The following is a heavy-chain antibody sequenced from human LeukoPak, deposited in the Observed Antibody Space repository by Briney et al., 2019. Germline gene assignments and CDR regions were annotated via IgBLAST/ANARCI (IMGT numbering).Heavy chain of an antibody. CDR2: IPYDGSNK. Sequence: PGGSLRLSCAASGFTFSSYGMHWVRQAPGKGLEWVAVIPYDGSNKYYADSVKGRFTISRDNAKNSLYLQMNSLRADDTAVYYCARFAAGGSYYYYMDVWGKGTTVTVSS. CDR3: ARFAAGGSYYYYMDV. CDR1: GFTFSSYG. J-gene: IGHJ6*03. V-gene: IGHV3-30*03. D-gene: IGHD6-25*01.